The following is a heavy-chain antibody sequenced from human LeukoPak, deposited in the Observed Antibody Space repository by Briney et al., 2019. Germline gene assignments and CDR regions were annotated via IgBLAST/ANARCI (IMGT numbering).Heavy chain of an antibody. V-gene: IGHV4-38-2*02. CDR1: GYSISSGYY. CDR3: AREDPSNCGTFDY. Sequence: SETLSLTCTVSGYSISSGYYWGWIRQPPGKGLEWIGSIYHSGSTYYNPSLKSRATISVDTSKNQFSLKLSSVTAADTAMYYCAREDPSNCGTFDYWGQGTLVTVSS. CDR2: IYHSGST. D-gene: IGHD7-27*01. J-gene: IGHJ4*02.